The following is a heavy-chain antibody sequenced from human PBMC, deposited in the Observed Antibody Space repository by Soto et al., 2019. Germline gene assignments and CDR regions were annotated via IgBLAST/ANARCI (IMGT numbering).Heavy chain of an antibody. D-gene: IGHD4-17*01. CDR3: ARDWATVTKDYYYYGMDV. CDR1: GFTFSSYG. CDR2: IWYDGSNK. Sequence: GGSLRLSCAASGFTFSSYGMHWVRQAPGKGLEWVAVIWYDGSNKYYADSVKGRFTISRDNSKNTLYLQMNSLRAEDTAVYYCARDWATVTKDYYYYGMDVWGQGTTVTVSS. V-gene: IGHV3-33*01. J-gene: IGHJ6*02.